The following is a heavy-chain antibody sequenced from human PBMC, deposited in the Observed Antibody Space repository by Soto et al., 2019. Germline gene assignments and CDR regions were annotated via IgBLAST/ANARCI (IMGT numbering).Heavy chain of an antibody. Sequence: GGSLRLSCAASGFTFSSYGMHWVRQAPGKGLEWVAVIWYDGSNKYYADSVKGRFTISRDNSKNTLYLQMNSLRAEDTAVYYCARDPELRFILDYWGQGTLVTVSS. D-gene: IGHD3-3*01. CDR2: IWYDGSNK. CDR1: GFTFSSYG. CDR3: ARDPELRFILDY. V-gene: IGHV3-33*01. J-gene: IGHJ4*02.